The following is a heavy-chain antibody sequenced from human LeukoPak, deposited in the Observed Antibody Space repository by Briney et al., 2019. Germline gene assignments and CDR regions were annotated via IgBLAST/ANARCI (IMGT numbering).Heavy chain of an antibody. CDR2: IRYDGSDK. Sequence: GGSLRLSCAASGFIFSGHGMHWVRQAPGKGLEWVAFIRYDGSDKYYADSVKGRFTISRDNSENTLYLQMSSLRADDTAVYYCARTRGASRIYYFDYWGQGALVTVSS. V-gene: IGHV3-30*02. CDR3: ARTRGASRIYYFDY. CDR1: GFIFSGHG. J-gene: IGHJ4*02. D-gene: IGHD2/OR15-2a*01.